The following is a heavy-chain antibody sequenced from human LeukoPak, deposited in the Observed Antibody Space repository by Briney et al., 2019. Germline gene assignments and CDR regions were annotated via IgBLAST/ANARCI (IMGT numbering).Heavy chain of an antibody. D-gene: IGHD1-1*01. CDR3: AREAKLEPMDAFDI. CDR1: GGSISSGGYY. CDR2: IYHSGST. Sequence: PSETLSLTCTVSGGSISSGGYYWSWIRQPPGKGLEWIGYIYHSGSTYYNPSLKSRVTISVDRSKNQFSLKLSSVTAADTAVYYCAREAKLEPMDAFDIWGQGTMVTVSS. J-gene: IGHJ3*02. V-gene: IGHV4-30-2*01.